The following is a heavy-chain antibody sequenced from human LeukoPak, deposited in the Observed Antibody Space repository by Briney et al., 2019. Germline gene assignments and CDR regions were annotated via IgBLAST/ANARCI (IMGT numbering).Heavy chain of an antibody. CDR2: INHSGST. J-gene: IGHJ4*02. CDR3: ARGPGYSRSWYY. CDR1: GGSFSGYY. V-gene: IGHV4-34*01. Sequence: SETLSLTCAVYGGSFSGYYWSWIRQPPGKGLEWIGEINHSGSTNYNPSLKSRVTISVDTSKNQFSLKLSSVTAADTAVYYCARGPGYSRSWYYWGQGTLVTVFS. D-gene: IGHD6-13*01.